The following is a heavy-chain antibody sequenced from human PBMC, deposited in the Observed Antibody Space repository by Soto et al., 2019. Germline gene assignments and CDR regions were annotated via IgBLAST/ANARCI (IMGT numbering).Heavy chain of an antibody. Sequence: LSLTCTVSGGSISSYYWNWIRQPPGKGLEWIGFLYYGGSAHFNPSLKSRATISGDTSKNQFSLKLTSVTAADTAMYYCARANSNSPQRHFDYWGQGTLVTVSS. J-gene: IGHJ4*02. V-gene: IGHV4-59*12. CDR3: ARANSNSPQRHFDY. D-gene: IGHD4-4*01. CDR1: GGSISSYY. CDR2: LYYGGSA.